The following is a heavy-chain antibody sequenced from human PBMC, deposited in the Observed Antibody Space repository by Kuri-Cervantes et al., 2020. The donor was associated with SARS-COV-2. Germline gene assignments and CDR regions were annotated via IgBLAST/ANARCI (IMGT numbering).Heavy chain of an antibody. J-gene: IGHJ4*02. D-gene: IGHD3-22*01. CDR1: GFPFSDYR. V-gene: IGHV3-21*01. Sequence: ETLSLTCAASGFPFSDYRMNWIRQSPGKGLEWVSCIDGYSPYIHYADSVKGRFTISRDNAKSSVFLRMNSLRAEDTAVYYCTTSMIVSAAHYFDYWGQGILVTVSS. CDR2: IDGYSPYI. CDR3: TTSMIVSAAHYFDY.